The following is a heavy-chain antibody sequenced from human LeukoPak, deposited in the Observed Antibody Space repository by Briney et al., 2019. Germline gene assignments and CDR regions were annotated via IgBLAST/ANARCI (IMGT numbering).Heavy chain of an antibody. CDR1: GFTVSSNY. D-gene: IGHD3-10*01. CDR3: ARVNRYYGSGTYYHDAFDV. Sequence: GGSLRLSCAASGFTVSSNYMSWVRQAPGKGLEWVSVIYTGGSTYYADSVKGRFTISRDISKNTLYLQMNNLRAEDTAVYYCARVNRYYGSGTYYHDAFDVWGRGTMVTVSS. J-gene: IGHJ3*01. V-gene: IGHV3-66*01. CDR2: IYTGGST.